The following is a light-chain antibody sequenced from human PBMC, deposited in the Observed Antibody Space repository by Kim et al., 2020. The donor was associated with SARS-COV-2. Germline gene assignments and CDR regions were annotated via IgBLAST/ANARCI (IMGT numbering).Light chain of an antibody. CDR1: SSDVGGYNY. CDR2: KVS. CDR3: SSYAGNAWV. Sequence: PGQSVTISCTGTSSDVGGYNYVSWYQQHPGKAPKLMIYKVSQRPSGVPDRFSGSKSGNTASLTVSGLQAEDEGDYYCSSYAGNAWVFGGGTQLTVL. J-gene: IGLJ3*02. V-gene: IGLV2-8*01.